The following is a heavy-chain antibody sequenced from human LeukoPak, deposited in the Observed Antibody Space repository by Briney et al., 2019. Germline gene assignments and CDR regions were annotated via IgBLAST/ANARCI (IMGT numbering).Heavy chain of an antibody. CDR2: IYYSGST. V-gene: IGHV4-30-4*08. Sequence: PSETLSLTCTVSGGSISSGGYYWSWIRQHPGKGLEWIGYIYYSGSTYYNPSLRSRVTISVDTSKNQFSLKLSSVTAADTAVYYCARDSITFGGVIVQDYWGQGTPVTVSS. J-gene: IGHJ4*02. CDR3: ARDSITFGGVIVQDY. CDR1: GGSISSGGYY. D-gene: IGHD3-16*02.